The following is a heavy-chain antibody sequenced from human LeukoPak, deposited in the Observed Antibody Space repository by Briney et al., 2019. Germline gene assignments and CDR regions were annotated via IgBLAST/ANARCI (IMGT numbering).Heavy chain of an antibody. V-gene: IGHV1-46*01. CDR1: GDTFTTDY. CDR2: GNPSGGST. J-gene: IGHJ4*02. CDR3: ARLDNLPI. D-gene: IGHD2-21*01. Sequence: ASVKVSCKASGDTFTTDYIHWVRQGPGQGPEWMGVGNPSGGSTTNAQKFQGRVTMTRDTSTSTVYMELSSLRSEDTAVYYCARLDNLPIWGQGTLVTVSS.